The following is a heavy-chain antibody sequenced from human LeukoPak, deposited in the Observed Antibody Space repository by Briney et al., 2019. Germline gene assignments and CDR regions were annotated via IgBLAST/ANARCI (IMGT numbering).Heavy chain of an antibody. CDR2: IYPGDSDT. Sequence: GESLKISCKGSGYSFTTYWIGWVRQMPVKGLEWMGIIYPGDSDTRYSPSFQGQVTISADKSINTAYLQWSSLKASDTAMYYCARPSSGWYDYFDYWGQGTLVTVSS. CDR1: GYSFTTYW. V-gene: IGHV5-51*01. J-gene: IGHJ4*02. D-gene: IGHD6-19*01. CDR3: ARPSSGWYDYFDY.